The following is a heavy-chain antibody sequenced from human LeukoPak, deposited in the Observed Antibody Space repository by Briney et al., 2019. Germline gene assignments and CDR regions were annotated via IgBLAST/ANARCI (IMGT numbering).Heavy chain of an antibody. CDR1: GGSFSGYY. D-gene: IGHD3-16*01. CDR2: IYYSGTT. V-gene: IGHV4-34*01. J-gene: IGHJ5*02. Sequence: SETLSLTCAVYGGSFSGYYWSWIRQPPGKGLEWIGTIYYSGTTYYNPSLKSRVTISVDTSKNQLSLKLSSVTAADTAVYYCARQRSYVNYNWFDPWGQGTLVTVSS. CDR3: ARQRSYVNYNWFDP.